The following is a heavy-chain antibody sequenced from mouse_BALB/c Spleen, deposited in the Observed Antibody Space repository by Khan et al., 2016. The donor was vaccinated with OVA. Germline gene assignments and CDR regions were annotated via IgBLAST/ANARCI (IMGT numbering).Heavy chain of an antibody. J-gene: IGHJ3*01. CDR3: ALYYYGMAWFVY. Sequence: QVQLKQSGPGLVAPSQSLSLTCTVSGFSLTSYGVGWVRQPPGKGLEWLGVIWGDGSTNYHSAPINRLSISKDNSKSQVFLKLNSLQTEDTATYYCALYYYGMAWFVYGGQGTLVTVSA. D-gene: IGHD1-1*01. V-gene: IGHV2-3*01. CDR2: IWGDGST. CDR1: GFSLTSYG.